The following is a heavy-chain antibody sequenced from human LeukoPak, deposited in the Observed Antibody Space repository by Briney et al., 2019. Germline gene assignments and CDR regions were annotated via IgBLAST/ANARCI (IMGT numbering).Heavy chain of an antibody. CDR1: GFTVSSNY. V-gene: IGHV3-23*01. CDR2: ISGSGGST. CDR3: AKGDSSGYYYYGYYFDY. Sequence: PGGSLRLSCAASGFTVSSNYMSWVRQAPGKGLEWVSAISGSGGSTYYADSVKGRFTISRDNSKNTLYLQMNSLRAEDTAVYYCAKGDSSGYYYYGYYFDYWGQGTLVTVSS. J-gene: IGHJ4*02. D-gene: IGHD3-22*01.